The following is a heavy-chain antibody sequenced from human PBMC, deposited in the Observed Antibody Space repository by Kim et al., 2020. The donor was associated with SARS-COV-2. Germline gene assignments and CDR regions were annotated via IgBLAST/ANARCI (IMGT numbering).Heavy chain of an antibody. V-gene: IGHV3-66*01. CDR2: IYTVGTT. CDR3: ARDSNCSNGVCYDTHWFDP. J-gene: IGHJ5*02. Sequence: GGSLRLSCAASGFTVTNSCMSWVRQAPGKGLEWVSTIYTVGTTYYADSVKGRLTISRDKSKNTLYLQMNSVQAEDTAVYYCARDSNCSNGVCYDTHWFDPWGQGTLVTISS. CDR1: GFTVTNSC. D-gene: IGHD2-8*01.